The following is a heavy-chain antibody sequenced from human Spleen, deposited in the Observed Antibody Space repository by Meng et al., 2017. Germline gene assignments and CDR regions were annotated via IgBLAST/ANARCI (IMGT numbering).Heavy chain of an antibody. CDR1: GVSIISYY. CDR2: VYTSGSA. J-gene: IGHJ5*02. Sequence: SETLSLTCTVSGVSIISYYWSWVRQPAGKGLEWIGRVYTSGSANYNPSLKSRVTMSVDTSKNKFSLKLSSVTAADTAVYYCARLQYYSDSSGYYLPGWFVPWGQGTLVTVSS. D-gene: IGHD3-22*01. V-gene: IGHV4-4*07. CDR3: ARLQYYSDSSGYYLPGWFVP.